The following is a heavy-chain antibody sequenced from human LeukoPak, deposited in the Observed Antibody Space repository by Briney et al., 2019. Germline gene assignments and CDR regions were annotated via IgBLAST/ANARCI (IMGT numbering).Heavy chain of an antibody. Sequence: SETLSLTCTVSGGSISSSSYYWGWIRQPPGKGLEWIGSIYYSGSTYYNPSLKSRITISVDTSKNQFSLKLSSVTAADTAVYYCASQYYCDSSGYYSNPWGQGTLVTVSS. CDR1: GGSISSSSYY. CDR3: ASQYYCDSSGYYSNP. V-gene: IGHV4-39*01. CDR2: IYYSGST. D-gene: IGHD3-22*01. J-gene: IGHJ5*02.